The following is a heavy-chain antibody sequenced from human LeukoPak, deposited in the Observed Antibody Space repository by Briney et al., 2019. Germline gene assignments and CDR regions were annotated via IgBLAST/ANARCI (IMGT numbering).Heavy chain of an antibody. D-gene: IGHD2-2*03. J-gene: IGHJ4*02. V-gene: IGHV1-2*02. Sequence: ASVKVSCTASGYIFTDYYMHWVRQAPGQGLEWMGWTNPKSGDTDYAQKFQGRVTMTRDTSISTVYMELSSLRSDDTAIYWCTRGRTLDNAPPAPCEYWGQGTLVTVSS. CDR1: GYIFTDYY. CDR2: TNPKSGDT. CDR3: TRGRTLDNAPPAPCEY.